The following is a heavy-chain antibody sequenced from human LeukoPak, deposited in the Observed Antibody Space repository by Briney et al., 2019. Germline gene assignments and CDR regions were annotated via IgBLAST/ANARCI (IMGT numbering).Heavy chain of an antibody. CDR3: AKMVRGVRGADY. CDR1: GGSISSSSYY. J-gene: IGHJ4*02. D-gene: IGHD3-10*01. V-gene: IGHV4-39*07. CDR2: INHSGST. Sequence: SETLSLTCTVSGGSISSSSYYWSWIRQPPGKGLEWIGEINHSGSTNYNPSLKSRVTISVDKSKNQFSLKLSSVTAADTAVYYCAKMVRGVRGADYWGQGTLVTVSS.